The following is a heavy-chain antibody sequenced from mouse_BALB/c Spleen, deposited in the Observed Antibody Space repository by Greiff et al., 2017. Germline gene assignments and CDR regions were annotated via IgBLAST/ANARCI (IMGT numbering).Heavy chain of an antibody. CDR1: GYTFTSYW. D-gene: IGHD2-1*01. CDR2: IYPGDGDT. Sequence: QVQLKESGAELARPGASVKLSCKASGYTFTSYWMQWVKQRPGQGLEWIGAIYPGDGDTRYTQKFKGKATLTADKSSSTAYMQLSSLASEDSAVYYCARRNGNYDYFDYWGQGTTLTVSS. V-gene: IGHV1-87*01. J-gene: IGHJ2*01. CDR3: ARRNGNYDYFDY.